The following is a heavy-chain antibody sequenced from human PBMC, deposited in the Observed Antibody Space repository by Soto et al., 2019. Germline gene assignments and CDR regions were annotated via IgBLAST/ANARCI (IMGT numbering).Heavy chain of an antibody. Sequence: VGSLRLSCASSVCTFSSYAMSCVRHSPGKWLEWVSAISGSGGSTYYADSVKGRFTISRDNSKNTLYLQMNSLRAEDTAVYYCAKSQIVVVTDIPLFDYWGQGTLVIVSS. D-gene: IGHD2-21*02. J-gene: IGHJ4*02. V-gene: IGHV3-23*01. CDR3: AKSQIVVVTDIPLFDY. CDR1: VCTFSSYA. CDR2: ISGSGGST.